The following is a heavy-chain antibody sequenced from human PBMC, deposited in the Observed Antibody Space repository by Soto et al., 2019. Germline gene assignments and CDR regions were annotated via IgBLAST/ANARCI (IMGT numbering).Heavy chain of an antibody. D-gene: IGHD3-10*01. J-gene: IGHJ6*02. CDR2: IYYSGSP. Sequence: SETLSLTCTVSGGSISSYYWTWIRQPPGKGLEWIGYIYYSGSPSYHPSLKSRLTISANTSKNQFSLRLSSVTAADTAVYYCARARGSTYQYYYGMDVWGLGTTVTVSS. CDR3: ARARGSTYQYYYGMDV. CDR1: GGSISSYY. V-gene: IGHV4-59*01.